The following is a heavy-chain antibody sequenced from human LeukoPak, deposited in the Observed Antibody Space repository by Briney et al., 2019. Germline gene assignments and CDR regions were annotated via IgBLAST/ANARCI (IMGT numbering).Heavy chain of an antibody. V-gene: IGHV3-11*04. Sequence: GGPLRLSCAASGFTFSDYYMSWIRQAPGKGLEWVSYISSSGRSIYYADSVKGRFTISRDNAKNSLYLQMSSLRAEDTAVYYCARTARSYSYDFWSGYSANWGQGTLVTVSS. D-gene: IGHD3-3*01. CDR1: GFTFSDYY. CDR2: ISSSGRSI. J-gene: IGHJ4*02. CDR3: ARTARSYSYDFWSGYSAN.